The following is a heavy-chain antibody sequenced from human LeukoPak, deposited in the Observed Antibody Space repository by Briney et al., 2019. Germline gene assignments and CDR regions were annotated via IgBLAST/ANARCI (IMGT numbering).Heavy chain of an antibody. CDR1: GFTFSSYA. CDR2: ISYDGSNK. Sequence: GRSLRLSCAASGFTFSSYAMHWVRQAPGKGLEWVAVISYDGSNKYYADSVKGRFTISRDNSKNTLYLQMNSLRAEHTAVYYCASGSPITMVRGALDYWGQGTLVTVYS. J-gene: IGHJ4*02. V-gene: IGHV3-30-3*01. CDR3: ASGSPITMVRGALDY. D-gene: IGHD3-10*01.